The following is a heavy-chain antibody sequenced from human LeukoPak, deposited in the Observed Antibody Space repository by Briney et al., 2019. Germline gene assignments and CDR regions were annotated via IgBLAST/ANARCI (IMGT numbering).Heavy chain of an antibody. D-gene: IGHD6-19*01. CDR1: GGSFNGYS. V-gene: IGHV4-34*01. Sequence: KPSETLPLTCAVSGGSFNGYSYTWIRQPPGKGLEWIGEIIHSGGTSYNPSLKSRLTISVDTSRKQFSLKLTSVTAADTALYFCARGPLAFRRVAGIFSWGRGTQVTVSS. CDR2: IIHSGGT. CDR3: ARGPLAFRRVAGIFS. J-gene: IGHJ5*02.